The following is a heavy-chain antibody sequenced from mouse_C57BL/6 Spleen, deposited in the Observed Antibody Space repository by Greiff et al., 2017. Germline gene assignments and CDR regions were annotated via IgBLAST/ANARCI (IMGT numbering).Heavy chain of an antibody. CDR3: TAEIYYGNYAVYFDY. J-gene: IGHJ2*01. CDR2: IRLKSDNYAT. D-gene: IGHD2-1*01. Sequence: EVKLVESGGGLVQPGGSMKLSCVASGFTFSNYWMNWVRQSPEKGLEWVAQIRLKSDNYATHYAESVKGRFTISRDDSKSSVYLQMNNLRAEDTGIYYCTAEIYYGNYAVYFDYWGQGTTLTVSS. CDR1: GFTFSNYW. V-gene: IGHV6-3*01.